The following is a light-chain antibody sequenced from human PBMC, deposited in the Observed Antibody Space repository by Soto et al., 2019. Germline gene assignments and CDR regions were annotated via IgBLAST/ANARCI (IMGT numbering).Light chain of an antibody. CDR1: QSVSIN. CDR3: QHRSNWPPYT. J-gene: IGKJ2*01. CDR2: DAS. Sequence: EIVLTQSPATLCLSPGERATLSCRASQSVSINLAWYQQKPGQAPRLLIFDASNRATGIPTRFSGSGSGTDFTLTISSLAPEDFAVYYCQHRSNWPPYTFGQGTKLESK. V-gene: IGKV3-11*01.